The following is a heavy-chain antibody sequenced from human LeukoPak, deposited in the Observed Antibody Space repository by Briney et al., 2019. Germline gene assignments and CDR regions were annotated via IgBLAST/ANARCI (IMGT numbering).Heavy chain of an antibody. CDR3: ARSPHSSGWYVLGFDY. CDR1: GFTFSDYY. CDR2: ISSSGSTI. Sequence: GGSLRLSCAASGFTFSDYYMSWIRQAPGKGLEWVSYISSSGSTIYYADSVKGRFTISRDNAKNSLYLKMNSLRAEDTAVYYCARSPHSSGWYVLGFDYWGQGTLVTVSS. D-gene: IGHD6-19*01. J-gene: IGHJ4*02. V-gene: IGHV3-11*01.